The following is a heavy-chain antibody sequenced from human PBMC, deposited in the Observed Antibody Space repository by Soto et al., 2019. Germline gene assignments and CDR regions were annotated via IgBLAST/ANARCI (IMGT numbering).Heavy chain of an antibody. Sequence: ASVKVSCKASGYTFTSYYMHWVRQAPGQGLEWMGIINPSGGSTSYAQKFQGRVTMTRDTSTSTVYMELSSLRSEDTAVYYCARGGIVVVPAAKRPFDYWGQGTLVTVS. D-gene: IGHD2-2*01. J-gene: IGHJ4*02. CDR1: GYTFTSYY. V-gene: IGHV1-46*03. CDR2: INPSGGST. CDR3: ARGGIVVVPAAKRPFDY.